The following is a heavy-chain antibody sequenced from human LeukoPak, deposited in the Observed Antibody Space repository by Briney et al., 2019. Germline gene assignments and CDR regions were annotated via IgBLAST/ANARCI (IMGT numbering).Heavy chain of an antibody. CDR3: ARSGTAVAAPRWD. CDR1: GGTFITCA. Sequence: SVKVSFKACGGTFITCALSWVGQAPGQGLEWVGRIVPILGTANYAQNFQGRVTITADRSTTTAYMELSSLRSEDTAVYYCARSGTAVAAPRWDWRQGTLVTVSS. D-gene: IGHD6-19*01. CDR2: IVPILGTA. J-gene: IGHJ1*01. V-gene: IGHV1-69*04.